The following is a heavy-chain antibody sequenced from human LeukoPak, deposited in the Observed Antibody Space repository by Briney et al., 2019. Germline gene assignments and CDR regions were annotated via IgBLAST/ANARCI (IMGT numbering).Heavy chain of an antibody. J-gene: IGHJ4*02. CDR2: ISWNSGSI. CDR1: GFTFGDYA. D-gene: IGHD3-10*01. V-gene: IGHV3-9*01. CDR3: AKGMAITMALLQN. Sequence: GGSLRLSCAASGFTFGDYAMHWVRQAPGKGLEWVSGISWNSGSIDCADSVKGRFTISRDNSKNSLFLQMNSLKAEDTALYYCAKGMAITMALLQNWGQGTLVTVSS.